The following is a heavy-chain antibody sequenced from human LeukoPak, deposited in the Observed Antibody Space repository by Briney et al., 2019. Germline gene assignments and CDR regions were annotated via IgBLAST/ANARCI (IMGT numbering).Heavy chain of an antibody. J-gene: IGHJ6*03. CDR1: GYTFTSYA. CDR2: INTNTGNP. D-gene: IGHD5-18*01. V-gene: IGHV7-4-1*02. CDR3: ARAPPRPYGYEYYYYYMDV. Sequence: ASVKVSCKASGYTFTSYAMNWVRQAPGQGLEWMGWINTNTGNPTYAQGFTGRFVFSLDTSVSTAYLQISSLKAEDTAVYYCARAPPRPYGYEYYYYYMDVWGKGTTVTVSS.